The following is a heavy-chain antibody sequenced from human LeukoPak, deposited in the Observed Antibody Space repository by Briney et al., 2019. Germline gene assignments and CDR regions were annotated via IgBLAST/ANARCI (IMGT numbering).Heavy chain of an antibody. CDR2: INHSGST. CDR1: GGSFSGYY. J-gene: IGHJ4*02. CDR3: ARGRKHVY. V-gene: IGHV4-34*01. Sequence: SETLSLTCAVYGGSFSGYYWSWIRQPPVKGLEWIGEINHSGSTNYNPSLKSRVTISVDTSKNQFSLKLSSVTAADTAVYYCARGRKHVYWGQGTLVTVSS.